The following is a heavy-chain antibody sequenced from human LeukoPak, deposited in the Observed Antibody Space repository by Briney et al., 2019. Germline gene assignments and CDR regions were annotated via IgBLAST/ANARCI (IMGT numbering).Heavy chain of an antibody. CDR3: AKDLVNYYDSSGFDY. V-gene: IGHV3-23*01. Sequence: PGGSLRLSCAASGFTFSSYALSWVRQAPGKGLEWVSAISGSGGRTYYADSVKGRFTISRDNSKNTLYLQMNSLRAEDTAVYYCAKDLVNYYDSSGFDYWGQGTLVTVSS. D-gene: IGHD3-22*01. CDR2: ISGSGGRT. J-gene: IGHJ4*02. CDR1: GFTFSSYA.